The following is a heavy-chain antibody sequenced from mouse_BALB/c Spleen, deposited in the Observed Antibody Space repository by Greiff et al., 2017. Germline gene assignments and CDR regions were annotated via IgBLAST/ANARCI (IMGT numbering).Heavy chain of an antibody. D-gene: IGHD1-1*01. J-gene: IGHJ2*01. Sequence: QVQLQQPGAELVRPGASVKLFCKASGYTFTSYWINWVKQRPGQGLEWIGNIYPSDSYTNYNQKFKDKATLTVDKSSSTAYMQLSSPTSEDSAVYDWTRFTTYYFDYWGQGTTLTVSS. V-gene: IGHV1-69*02. CDR1: GYTFTSYW. CDR2: IYPSDSYT. CDR3: TRFTTYYFDY.